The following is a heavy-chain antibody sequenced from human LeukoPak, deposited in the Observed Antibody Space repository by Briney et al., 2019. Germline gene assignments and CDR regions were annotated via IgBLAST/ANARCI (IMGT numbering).Heavy chain of an antibody. J-gene: IGHJ4*02. CDR1: GGTFSSYA. V-gene: IGHV1-69*01. Sequence: SVKVSCKASGGTFSSYAISWVRQAPGQGLEWMGGIIPIFGTANYAQKFQGRVTVTADESTSTAYMELSSLRSEDTAVYYCASNLLYCSSTSCYFDYWGQGTLVTVSS. CDR2: IIPIFGTA. D-gene: IGHD2-2*01. CDR3: ASNLLYCSSTSCYFDY.